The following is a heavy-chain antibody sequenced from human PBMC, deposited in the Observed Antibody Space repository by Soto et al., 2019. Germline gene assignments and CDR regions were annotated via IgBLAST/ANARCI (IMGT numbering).Heavy chain of an antibody. CDR2: INPNSGGT. D-gene: IGHD2-2*01. V-gene: IGHV1-2*02. J-gene: IGHJ5*02. CDR3: ARPDIVEVPAVRNYWFDH. CDR1: GYTFTGYY. Sequence: GASVKVSCKASGYTFTGYYMHWVRQAPGQGLEWMGWINPNSGGTTYAQNFQGRVTMTRDTSISTAYMELRRLRSDDTAVYYCARPDIVEVPAVRNYWFDHWGQGTLVTVSS.